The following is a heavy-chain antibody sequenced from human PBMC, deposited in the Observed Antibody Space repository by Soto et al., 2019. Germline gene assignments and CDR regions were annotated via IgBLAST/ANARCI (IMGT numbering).Heavy chain of an antibody. J-gene: IGHJ6*02. CDR1: GGSISSGGYY. CDR2: IYYSGST. CDR3: ARDSDYSNRYYGMDV. Sequence: KTSETLSLTCTVSGGSISSGGYYWSWIRQHPGKGLEWIGYIYYSGSTYYNPSLKSRVTISVDTSKNQFSLKLSSVTAADTAVYYCARDSDYSNRYYGMDVWGQGTTVTVSS. D-gene: IGHD4-4*01. V-gene: IGHV4-31*03.